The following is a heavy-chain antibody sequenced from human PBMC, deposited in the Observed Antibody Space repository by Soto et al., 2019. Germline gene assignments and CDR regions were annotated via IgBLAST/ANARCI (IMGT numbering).Heavy chain of an antibody. CDR3: ARDYSSYGPFDY. CDR1: GFTFSSYS. Sequence: GGSLRLSCAASGFTFSSYSMNWVRQAPGKGLEWVSYISSSSYTIYYADSVKGRFTISRDNAKNSLYLQMNSLRAEDTAVYYCARDYSSYGPFDYWGQGTLVTVSS. D-gene: IGHD5-18*01. V-gene: IGHV3-48*01. J-gene: IGHJ4*02. CDR2: ISSSSYTI.